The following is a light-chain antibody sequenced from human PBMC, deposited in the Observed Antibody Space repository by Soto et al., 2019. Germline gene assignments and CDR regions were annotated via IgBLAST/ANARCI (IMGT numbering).Light chain of an antibody. CDR3: QPYNSYRWT. V-gene: IGKV1-5*03. J-gene: IGKJ1*01. CDR1: QSISSW. CDR2: KAS. Sequence: DIQMTQSPSTLSASVGDRVTITCRASQSISSWLAWYQQKPGKAPKLLIYKASSLESGVPSRFSGSGSGTEFTLTISSLQPDDFATYYCQPYNSYRWTFGQGTKVEIK.